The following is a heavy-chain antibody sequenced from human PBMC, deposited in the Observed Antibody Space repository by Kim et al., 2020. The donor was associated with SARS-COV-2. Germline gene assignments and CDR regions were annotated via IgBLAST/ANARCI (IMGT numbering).Heavy chain of an antibody. CDR3: AKVGAARPRYYYYMDV. Sequence: GGSLRLSCAASGFIFSSYSMNWVRQAPGKGLEWILVIGGDGVTTYYADSVKGRFTISRDNSKNTLYLQMNSLRTEDTAVYYCAKVGAARPRYYYYMDVWG. CDR2: IGGDGVTT. D-gene: IGHD6-6*01. CDR1: GFIFSSYS. V-gene: IGHV3-23*01. J-gene: IGHJ6*03.